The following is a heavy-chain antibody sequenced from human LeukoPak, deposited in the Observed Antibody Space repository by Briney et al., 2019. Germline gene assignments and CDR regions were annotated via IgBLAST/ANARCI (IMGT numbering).Heavy chain of an antibody. D-gene: IGHD6-13*01. CDR1: GFTFSSYG. J-gene: IGHJ4*02. Sequence: GGSLRLSCAASGFTFSSYGMHWVRQAPGKGLEWVAFIRYDGSNKYYADSVKGRFTISRDNSKNTLYLQMNSLRAEDTAVYYCAREYIAAAGMVYDYWGQGTLVTVSS. CDR3: AREYIAAAGMVYDY. V-gene: IGHV3-30*02. CDR2: IRYDGSNK.